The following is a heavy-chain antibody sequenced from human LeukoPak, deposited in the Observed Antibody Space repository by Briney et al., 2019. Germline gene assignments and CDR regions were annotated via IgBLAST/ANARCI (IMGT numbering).Heavy chain of an antibody. CDR3: ARVKMTTVTTYDY. J-gene: IGHJ4*02. CDR1: GYTFTGYY. D-gene: IGHD4-17*01. Sequence: GASAKVSCKASGYTFTGYYMHWVRQAPGQGLEWMGRINPNSGGTNYAQKFQGRVTMTRDTSISTAYMELSRLRSDDTAVYYCARVKMTTVTTYDYWGQGTLVTVSS. V-gene: IGHV1-2*06. CDR2: INPNSGGT.